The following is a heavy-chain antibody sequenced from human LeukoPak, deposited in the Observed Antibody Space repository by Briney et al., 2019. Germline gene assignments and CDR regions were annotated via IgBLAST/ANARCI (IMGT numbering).Heavy chain of an antibody. D-gene: IGHD3-9*01. CDR2: INPNSGGT. CDR3: ARMGSYDVLTGYYSN. J-gene: IGHJ4*02. V-gene: IGHV1-2*02. CDR1: GYTFTKSY. Sequence: GASVKVSCKASGYTFTKSYIHWVRQAPGQGPEWMGWINPNSGGTNYAQKFQGRVTMTRDTSISTAYMELSRLRSDDTAVYYCARMGSYDVLTGYYSNWGQGTLVTVSS.